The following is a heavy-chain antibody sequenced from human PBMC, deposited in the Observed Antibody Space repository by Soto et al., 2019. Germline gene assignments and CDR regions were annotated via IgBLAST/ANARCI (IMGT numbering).Heavy chain of an antibody. V-gene: IGHV4-59*08. CDR1: GGSISSYY. CDR3: ARRHGSCFDY. Sequence: SDTLSLTCTVSGGSISSYYWSWIRQPPGKGLEWIGYIYYSGSTNYNPSLKSRVTISVDTSKNQFSLKLSSVTAADTAVYYCARRHGSCFDYWGQGTLVTVSS. CDR2: IYYSGST. J-gene: IGHJ4*02.